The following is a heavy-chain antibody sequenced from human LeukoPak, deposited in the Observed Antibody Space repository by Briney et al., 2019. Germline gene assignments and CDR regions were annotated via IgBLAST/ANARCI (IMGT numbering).Heavy chain of an antibody. CDR1: GFNFSGYW. J-gene: IGHJ4*02. CDR3: AVTIAVGY. CDR2: IKEDGSEK. D-gene: IGHD6-19*01. V-gene: IGHV3-7*01. Sequence: GGSLRLSCAASGFNFSGYWMTWVRQAPGKGLEWVANIKEDGSEKHYVDSVKGRFTISRDNAKNSLYLEMNTLRLEDTAVYYCAVTIAVGYWGQGSLVTVSP.